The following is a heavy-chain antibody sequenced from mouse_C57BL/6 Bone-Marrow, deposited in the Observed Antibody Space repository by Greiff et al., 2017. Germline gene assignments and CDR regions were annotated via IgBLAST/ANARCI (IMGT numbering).Heavy chain of an antibody. D-gene: IGHD2-12*01. V-gene: IGHV2-2*01. CDR3: ARNDCYSFSMDY. CDR2: IGSGGST. J-gene: IGHJ4*01. Sequence: VQLQQSGPGLVQPSQSLSITCTVSGFSLTSYGVHWVRQSPGKGLEWLGVIGSGGSTDYNAAFISRLSISKDNSKSQVFFKMNSLQADDTAIYYCARNDCYSFSMDYWGQGTSVTVSS. CDR1: GFSLTSYG.